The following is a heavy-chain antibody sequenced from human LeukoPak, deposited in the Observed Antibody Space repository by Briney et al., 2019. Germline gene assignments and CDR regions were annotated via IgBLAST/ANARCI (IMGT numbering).Heavy chain of an antibody. CDR2: IYESGRT. CDR1: GGSISSGYHY. J-gene: IGHJ4*02. Sequence: SETLSLTCTVSGGSISSGYHYWGWIRQPPGKGLEWIGSIYESGRTHYNPSLRSRITISVGTSKNQFSLELSSVTAADTAVYYCARGDSSSWSLFDYWGQGTLVTVSS. D-gene: IGHD6-13*01. V-gene: IGHV4-39*01. CDR3: ARGDSSSWSLFDY.